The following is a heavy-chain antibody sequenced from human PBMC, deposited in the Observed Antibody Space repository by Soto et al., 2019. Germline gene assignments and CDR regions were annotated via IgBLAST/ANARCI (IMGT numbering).Heavy chain of an antibody. CDR3: ARGQPYNWNYNYFDY. D-gene: IGHD1-7*01. CDR2: IHHSGST. CDR1: GASFSGYL. V-gene: IGHV4-34*01. Sequence: SETLSLTCAGSGASFSGYLWSWIRRPPGKGLEWIGEIHHSGSTKYNPSLKSRVTISMDISNKEFSLNLNSVTAADTAVYYCARGQPYNWNYNYFDYWGQGTQVTVSS. J-gene: IGHJ4*02.